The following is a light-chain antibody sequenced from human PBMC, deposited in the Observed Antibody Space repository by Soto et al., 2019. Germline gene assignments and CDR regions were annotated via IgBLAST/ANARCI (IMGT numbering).Light chain of an antibody. CDR1: SSDVGSYNL. J-gene: IGLJ3*02. V-gene: IGLV2-23*01. CDR3: CSFARGSTLV. Sequence: QSALTQPASVSGSPGQSITISCTGTSSDVGSYNLVSWYQQHPGNAPKLMIYEGSKRPSGVSNRFFGSKSGNTASLTISGLQAEDEADHYCCSFARGSTLVFGGGTKLTVL. CDR2: EGS.